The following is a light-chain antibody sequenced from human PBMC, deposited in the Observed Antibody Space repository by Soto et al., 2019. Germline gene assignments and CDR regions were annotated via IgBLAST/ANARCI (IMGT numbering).Light chain of an antibody. Sequence: EILMTQYPATLSASPGERATLSCRATQSVSRNLAWYQQKPGQAPRLHIYGASTRATGIPARFSGSGFGTEFTLTIGSLQSEDSAVYYCQHYNNWLTWTFGQGTKVDIK. CDR1: QSVSRN. J-gene: IGKJ1*01. CDR3: QHYNNWLTWT. CDR2: GAS. V-gene: IGKV3-15*01.